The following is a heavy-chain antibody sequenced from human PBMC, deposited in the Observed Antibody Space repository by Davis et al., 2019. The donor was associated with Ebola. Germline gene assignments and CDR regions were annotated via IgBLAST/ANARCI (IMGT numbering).Heavy chain of an antibody. J-gene: IGHJ6*02. CDR1: GFTFSSYW. CDR2: INSDGSST. CDR3: ARDTYRITIFGVGPRYGTDV. D-gene: IGHD3-3*01. Sequence: HTGGSLRLSCAASGFTFSSYWMHWVRQAPGKGLVWVSRINSDGSSTSYADSVKGRFTISRDNAKNTLYLQMNSLRAEDTAVYYCARDTYRITIFGVGPRYGTDVWGQGTTVTVSS. V-gene: IGHV3-74*01.